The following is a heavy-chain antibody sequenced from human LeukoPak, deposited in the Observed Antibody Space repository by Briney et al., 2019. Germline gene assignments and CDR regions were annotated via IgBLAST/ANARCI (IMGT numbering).Heavy chain of an antibody. J-gene: IGHJ4*02. V-gene: IGHV3-23*01. D-gene: IGHD5-12*01. Sequence: GGPLRLSCAASGFTFTNYVMNWVRQAPGKGLEWVSSIGGGATTYYSDYVKGRFTISRDNSKNTLYLQMNSLRAEDTAVYYCARYSGWYYFDYWGQGTLVTVSS. CDR3: ARYSGWYYFDY. CDR2: IGGGATT. CDR1: GFTFTNYV.